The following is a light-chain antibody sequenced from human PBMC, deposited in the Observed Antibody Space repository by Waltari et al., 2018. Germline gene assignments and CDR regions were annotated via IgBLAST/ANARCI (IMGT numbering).Light chain of an antibody. V-gene: IGKV1D-12*01. J-gene: IGKJ4*01. CDR2: AAS. CDR3: QQANTFPPGVT. CDR1: QDIGNW. Sequence: DIQMTQSPSSVSASVGDRINITCRASQDIGNWLAWYQQKPGTAPKLLIYAASRLQRGVPARFSGSGFVTDFTLTIVSLQPEDFATYFCQQANTFPPGVTFGGGTKVEI.